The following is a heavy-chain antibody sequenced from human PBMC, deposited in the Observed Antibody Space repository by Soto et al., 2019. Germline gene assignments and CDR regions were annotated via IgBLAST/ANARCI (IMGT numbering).Heavy chain of an antibody. J-gene: IGHJ4*02. CDR3: ARQYSSTWYACGHFDY. CDR2: INSDGSKT. V-gene: IGHV3-74*01. D-gene: IGHD6-13*01. CDR1: GFTFSSFW. Sequence: EVQLVESGGGLVQPGGSLRLSCAASGFTFSSFWMHWVRQAPGKGLVWVSRINSDGSKTNYADSVKGRFTISRDNAKNTLYLQMNSLRAEVTAVYYCARQYSSTWYACGHFDYWGQGTLVTVSS.